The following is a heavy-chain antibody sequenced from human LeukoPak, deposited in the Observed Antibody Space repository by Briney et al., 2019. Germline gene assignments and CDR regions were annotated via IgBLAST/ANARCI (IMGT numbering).Heavy chain of an antibody. V-gene: IGHV3-23*01. CDR3: AKVGIVGANVGYYFDY. CDR2: ISGSGGST. CDR1: GFTFSSYA. J-gene: IGHJ4*02. D-gene: IGHD1-26*01. Sequence: GGSLRLSCAASGFTFSSYAMGWVRQAPGKGLEWVSAISGSGGSTYYADSVKGRFTISRDNSKNTLYLQMNSLRTEDTAVYYCAKVGIVGANVGYYFDYWGQGTLVTVSS.